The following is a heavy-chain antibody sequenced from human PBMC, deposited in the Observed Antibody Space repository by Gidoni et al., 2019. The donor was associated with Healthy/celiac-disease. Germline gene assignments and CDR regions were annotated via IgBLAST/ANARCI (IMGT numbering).Heavy chain of an antibody. CDR3: ARGVGAISPDWFDP. Sequence: QVQLVESGGGVVQPGRSLRLSCAASGFTFSSYAMHWVRQAPGKGLEWVAVISYDGSNKYYADSVKGRFTISRDNSKNTLYLQMNSLRAEDTAVYYCARGVGAISPDWFDPWGQGTLVTVSS. V-gene: IGHV3-30-3*01. CDR1: GFTFSSYA. D-gene: IGHD1-26*01. CDR2: ISYDGSNK. J-gene: IGHJ5*02.